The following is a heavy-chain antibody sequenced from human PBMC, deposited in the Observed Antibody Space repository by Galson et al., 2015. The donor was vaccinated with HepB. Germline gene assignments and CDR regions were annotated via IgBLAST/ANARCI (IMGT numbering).Heavy chain of an antibody. V-gene: IGHV3-30-3*01. Sequence: SLRLSCAASGFTFSSYAMHWVRQAPGKGLEWVAVISYDGSNKYYADSVKGRFTISRDNSKNTLYLQMNSLRAEDTAVYYCARDGGDFWSRRQFDYWGQGTLVTVSS. J-gene: IGHJ4*02. CDR3: ARDGGDFWSRRQFDY. D-gene: IGHD3-3*01. CDR2: ISYDGSNK. CDR1: GFTFSSYA.